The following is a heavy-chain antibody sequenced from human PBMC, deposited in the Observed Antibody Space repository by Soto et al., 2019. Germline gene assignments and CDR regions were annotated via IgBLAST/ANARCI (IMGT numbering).Heavy chain of an antibody. J-gene: IGHJ4*02. D-gene: IGHD2-2*03. Sequence: QVQLVESGGGVVQAGRSLRLSCAASGFTFSSYAMHWVRQAPGKGLEWVAVISYDGSNKYYADSVKGRFTISRDNSKNTLYLQMNSLRAEDTAVYYCSRSGPYGYFLDYWGQGTLVTVSS. CDR2: ISYDGSNK. CDR3: SRSGPYGYFLDY. V-gene: IGHV3-30-3*01. CDR1: GFTFSSYA.